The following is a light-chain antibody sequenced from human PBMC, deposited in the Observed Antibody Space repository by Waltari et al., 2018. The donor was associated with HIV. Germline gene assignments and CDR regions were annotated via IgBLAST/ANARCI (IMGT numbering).Light chain of an antibody. CDR3: MQALQTPRT. CDR2: LGS. J-gene: IGKJ1*01. CDR1: QSLLHSNGYNY. V-gene: IGKV2-28*01. Sequence: DIVMNQSPLSLTVTPGEPASISCRSSQSLLHSNGYNYLDWYLQKPGQSPQLLIYLGSNRASGVPDRFSGSGSGTDFTLKISRVEAEDVGVYYCMQALQTPRTFGQGTKVEIK.